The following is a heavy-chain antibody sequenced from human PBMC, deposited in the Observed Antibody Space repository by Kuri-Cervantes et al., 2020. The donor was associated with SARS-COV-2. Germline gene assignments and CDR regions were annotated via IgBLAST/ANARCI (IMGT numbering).Heavy chain of an antibody. D-gene: IGHD4-11*01. Sequence: ASVKVTCKASGYTFTSYYMHWVRQAPGQGREWMGIVNPSAGSTSYAQKFQGRVTMTRDTSTSTVYMELSSLRSEDTAVYYCARDLTVTTTYYYYYGMDVWGQGTTVTVSS. CDR2: VNPSAGST. CDR3: ARDLTVTTTYYYYYGMDV. V-gene: IGHV1-46*01. CDR1: GYTFTSYY. J-gene: IGHJ6*02.